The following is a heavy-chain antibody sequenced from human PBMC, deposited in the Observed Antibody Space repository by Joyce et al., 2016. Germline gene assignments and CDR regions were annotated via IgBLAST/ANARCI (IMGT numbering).Heavy chain of an antibody. Sequence: EVQVAEYGGGLVKPGGSLRLSCAASGFTFNVAWMTWVRQAPGKGLEWVGRIKSKKSGETTEYAAPVKGRFTISRDDSKNTVSLQMNGLRTEDTAVYFCAADVAEVGFGELDHWGQGTLVTVSS. V-gene: IGHV3-15*01. CDR1: GFTFNVAW. D-gene: IGHD3-10*01. CDR2: IKSKKSGETT. CDR3: AADVAEVGFGELDH. J-gene: IGHJ4*02.